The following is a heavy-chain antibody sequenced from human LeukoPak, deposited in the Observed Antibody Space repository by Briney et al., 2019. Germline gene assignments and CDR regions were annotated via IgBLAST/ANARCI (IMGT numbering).Heavy chain of an antibody. D-gene: IGHD6-25*01. CDR2: IYYSGTT. CDR1: GDSISSSSYY. J-gene: IGHJ3*02. Sequence: SETLSLTCTVSGDSISSSSYYWCWIRQPPGKGLEWIGTIYYSGTTYYNPSLKSRVTISVDTSKNQFSLKLSSVTAADTAVYYCARRQRTKAFDIWGQGTMVTVSS. CDR3: ARRQRTKAFDI. V-gene: IGHV4-39*07.